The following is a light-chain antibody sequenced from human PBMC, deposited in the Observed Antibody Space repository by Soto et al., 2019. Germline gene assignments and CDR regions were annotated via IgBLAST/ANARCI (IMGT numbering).Light chain of an antibody. CDR2: GTF. Sequence: VLTQSPGTLSLSPGDRATLSCRASQSITPSYLAWYQQKPGQAPRLVIYGTFTRATGIPDRLSGTGSGTDFTLTISRLEPEDFAVYYCQQYCSSARTFGPGTKVEIK. CDR1: QSITPSY. CDR3: QQYCSSART. V-gene: IGKV3-20*01. J-gene: IGKJ1*01.